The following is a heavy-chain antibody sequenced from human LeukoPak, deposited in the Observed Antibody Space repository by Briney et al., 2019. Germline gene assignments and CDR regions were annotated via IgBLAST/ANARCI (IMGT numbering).Heavy chain of an antibody. CDR1: GFTFSSYA. D-gene: IGHD2-15*01. CDR2: ISYDGSNK. J-gene: IGHJ3*02. Sequence: GGSLRLSCAASGFTFSSYAMHWVRQAPGKGLEWVAVISYDGSNKFYADSVKGRFTISRDNAKNSLYLQMNSLRAEDTAVYYCAREVVVVAGDAFDIWGQGTMVTVSS. V-gene: IGHV3-30-3*01. CDR3: AREVVVVAGDAFDI.